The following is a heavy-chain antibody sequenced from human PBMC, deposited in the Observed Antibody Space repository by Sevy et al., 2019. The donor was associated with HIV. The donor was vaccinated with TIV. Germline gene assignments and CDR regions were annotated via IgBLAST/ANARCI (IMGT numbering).Heavy chain of an antibody. J-gene: IGHJ6*02. V-gene: IGHV3-23*01. CDR1: GFTFSSYV. CDR2: ISGSGGST. Sequence: GGSLRLSCAASGFTFSSYVMSWVRQAPGKGLEWVSAISGSGGSTYYADSVKGRFTISRDNSKNTLYLQMNSLRAEDTAVYYCAKRRRVYCSSTSCYSYYGMDVWGQGTTVTVSS. D-gene: IGHD2-2*01. CDR3: AKRRRVYCSSTSCYSYYGMDV.